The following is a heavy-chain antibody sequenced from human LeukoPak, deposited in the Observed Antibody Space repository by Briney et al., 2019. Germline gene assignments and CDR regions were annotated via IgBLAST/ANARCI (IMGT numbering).Heavy chain of an antibody. D-gene: IGHD2-15*01. CDR3: ARRPGYCSGGSCYPFDY. CDR2: IYYSGST. Sequence: SETLSLTCTVSGGSISSYYWSWIRQPPGKGLEWIGYIYYSGSTNYNPSLKSRVTISVDTSKNQFSLKLSSVTAADTAVYYCARRPGYCSGGSCYPFDYWGQGTLVTVSS. CDR1: GGSISSYY. J-gene: IGHJ4*02. V-gene: IGHV4-59*08.